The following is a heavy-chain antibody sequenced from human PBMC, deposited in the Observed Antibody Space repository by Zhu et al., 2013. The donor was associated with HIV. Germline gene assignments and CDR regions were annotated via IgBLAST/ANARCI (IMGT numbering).Heavy chain of an antibody. Sequence: VQLVQSGAEVKKPGASVKVSCKASGYTFTSYAMHWVRQAPGQRLEWMGWINAGNGNTKYSQKFQGRVTITRDTSASTAYMELSSLRSEDTAVYYCARGGYSYGYGVKYYYYYGMDVWGQGTTVTVSS. J-gene: IGHJ6*02. CDR2: INAGNGNT. CDR3: ARGGYSYGYGVKYYYYYGMDV. D-gene: IGHD5-18*01. CDR1: GYTFTSYA. V-gene: IGHV1-3*01.